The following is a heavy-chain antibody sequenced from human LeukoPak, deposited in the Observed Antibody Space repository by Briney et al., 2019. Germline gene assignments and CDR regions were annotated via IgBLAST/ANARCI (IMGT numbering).Heavy chain of an antibody. J-gene: IGHJ4*02. CDR2: ISSSGSTV. CDR1: GFTFSRYE. V-gene: IGHV3-48*03. D-gene: IGHD1-14*01. Sequence: GGSLRLSCAASGFTFSRYEMDWVRQAPGKGLEWVSYISSSGSTVLYADSVEGRFTISRDNAKNSLSLQMNSLRADDTAVYYCAKDGRYWDWGQGTLVTVSS. CDR3: AKDGRYWD.